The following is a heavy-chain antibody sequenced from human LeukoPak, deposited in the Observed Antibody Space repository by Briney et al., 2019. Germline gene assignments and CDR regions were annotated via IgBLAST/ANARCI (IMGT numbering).Heavy chain of an antibody. CDR1: GGSISSSNW. CDR3: AREAQDFRTGNHRPGHYDYMDV. D-gene: IGHD1-14*01. CDR2: IYYAGST. Sequence: SETLSLTCAVSGGSISSSNWWSWVRQPPGKGLEWIGYIYYAGSTNYNPSLKSRVTMSVEMSRNQFSLRMTSVTAADTAVYYCAREAQDFRTGNHRPGHYDYMDVWGKGTAVTVSS. J-gene: IGHJ6*03. V-gene: IGHV4-4*02.